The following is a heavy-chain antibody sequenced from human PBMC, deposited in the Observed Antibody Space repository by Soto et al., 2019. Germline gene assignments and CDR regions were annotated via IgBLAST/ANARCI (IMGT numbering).Heavy chain of an antibody. CDR1: GGSFSGYY. J-gene: IGHJ6*03. CDR3: ARGQGVLMVYAAASAPYYYYMDV. D-gene: IGHD2-8*01. Sequence: SETLSLTCAVYGGSFSGYYWSWIRQPPGKGLEWIGEINHSGSTNYNPSLKSRVTISVDTSKNQFSLKLSSVTAADTAVYYCARGQGVLMVYAAASAPYYYYMDVWGKGTTVTVSS. V-gene: IGHV4-34*01. CDR2: INHSGST.